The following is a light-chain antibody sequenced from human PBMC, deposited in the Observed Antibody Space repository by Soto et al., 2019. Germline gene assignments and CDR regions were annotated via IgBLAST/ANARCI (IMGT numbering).Light chain of an antibody. CDR1: SSNIGAGYD. V-gene: IGLV1-40*01. J-gene: IGLJ1*01. CDR3: QSYDSSLRGGV. Sequence: QSVLAQPPSVSGAPGQRVTISCTGSSSNIGAGYDVHWYQQLPGTAPKLLIYGNTNRPSGVPDRFSGSKSGTSASLAITGLQAEDEADYYCQSYDSSLRGGVFGTGTKVT. CDR2: GNT.